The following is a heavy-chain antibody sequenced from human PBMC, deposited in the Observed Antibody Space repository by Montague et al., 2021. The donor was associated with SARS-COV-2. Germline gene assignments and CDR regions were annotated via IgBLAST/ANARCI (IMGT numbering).Heavy chain of an antibody. CDR2: INYIGDT. CDR3: ASSSHIACSGWAYYFDN. V-gene: IGHV4-59*01. Sequence: SETLSLTCSVSGGSINNYQWNWIRQSPGKGPEWIGYINYIGDTNYNPSLRGRVTMSVDRSTNQFSLRLNSVTAADSAVYYCASSSHIACSGWAYYFDNWGQGTLVTVSS. J-gene: IGHJ4*02. CDR1: GGSINNYQ. D-gene: IGHD6-19*01.